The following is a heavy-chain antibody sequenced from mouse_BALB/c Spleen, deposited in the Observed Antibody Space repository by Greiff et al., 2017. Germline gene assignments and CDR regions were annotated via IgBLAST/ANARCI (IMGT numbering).Heavy chain of an antibody. Sequence: QVQLQQPGAELVKPGASVKLSCKASGYTFTSYWMHWVKQRPGQGLEWIGEIDPSDSYTNYNQKFKGKATLTVDKSSSTAYMQLSSLTSEDSAVYYCARGGQDYWGQGTTLTVSS. J-gene: IGHJ2*01. D-gene: IGHD3-3*01. CDR2: IDPSDSYT. CDR1: GYTFTSYW. CDR3: ARGGQDY. V-gene: IGHV1-69*02.